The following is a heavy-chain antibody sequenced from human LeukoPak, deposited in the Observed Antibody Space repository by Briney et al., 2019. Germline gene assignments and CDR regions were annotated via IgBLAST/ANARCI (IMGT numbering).Heavy chain of an antibody. CDR3: ARAPRGTGYSSGWRRRAIDI. D-gene: IGHD6-19*01. J-gene: IGHJ3*02. CDR2: INHSGST. CDR1: GGSFGGYY. Sequence: SETLSLTCAVYGGSFGGYYWSWIRQPPGKGLEWIGEINHSGSTNYNPSLKSRVTISVDTSKNQFSLKLSSVTAADTAVYYCARAPRGTGYSSGWRRRAIDIWGQGTMVTVSS. V-gene: IGHV4-34*01.